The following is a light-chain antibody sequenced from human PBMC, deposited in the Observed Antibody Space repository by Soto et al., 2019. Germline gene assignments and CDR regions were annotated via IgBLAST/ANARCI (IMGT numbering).Light chain of an antibody. CDR3: QQYNNWPLT. V-gene: IGKV3-15*01. CDR2: GAP. CDR1: QSVGSN. J-gene: IGKJ4*01. Sequence: ETLMTQSPATLSVSPGERATLSCRASQSVGSNLAWYQQKPGQAPRLLISGAPARATGIPARFSGSGSGTDFTLTVSSLQSEDFAIYYCQQYNNWPLTFGGGTTVEIK.